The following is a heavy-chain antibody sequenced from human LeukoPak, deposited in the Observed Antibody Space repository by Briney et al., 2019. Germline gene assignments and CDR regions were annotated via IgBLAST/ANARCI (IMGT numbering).Heavy chain of an antibody. CDR1: GFTFGDYA. CDR3: TRELGWPGYYYGMDV. CDR2: IRSKAYGGTT. D-gene: IGHD3-10*01. J-gene: IGHJ6*02. V-gene: IGHV3-49*03. Sequence: PGGSLRLSCTASGFTFGDYAMSWFRQAPGKGLEWVGFIRSKAYGGTTEYAASVKGRFTISRDDSKSIAYLQMNSLNTEDTAVYYCTRELGWPGYYYGMDVWGQGTTVTVSS.